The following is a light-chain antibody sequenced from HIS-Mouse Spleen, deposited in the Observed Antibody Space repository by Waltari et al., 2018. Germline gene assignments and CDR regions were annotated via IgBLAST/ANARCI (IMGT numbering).Light chain of an antibody. J-gene: IGLJ2*01. CDR1: SSDAGGYNY. V-gene: IGLV2-8*01. CDR3: SSYAGSNNVV. CDR2: EVS. Sequence: QSALTPPPSASGSPGQPVTISCTGPSSDAGGYNYVSWYQQHPGKAPKLMIYEVSKRPSGVPDRFSGSKSGNTASLTVSGLQAEDEADYYCSSYAGSNNVVFGGGTKLTVL.